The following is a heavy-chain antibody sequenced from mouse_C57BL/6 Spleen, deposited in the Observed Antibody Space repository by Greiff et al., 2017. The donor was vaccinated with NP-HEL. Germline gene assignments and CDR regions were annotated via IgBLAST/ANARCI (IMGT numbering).Heavy chain of an antibody. D-gene: IGHD1-1*01. Sequence: EVHLVESGGGLVKPGGSLKLSCAASGFTFSSYAMSWVRQTPEKRLEWVATISDGGSYTYYPDNVKGRFTISRDNAKNNLYLQMSHLKSEDTAMYYCARDLNYYGSSRYYFDYWGQGTTLTVSS. CDR2: ISDGGSYT. V-gene: IGHV5-4*01. CDR1: GFTFSSYA. CDR3: ARDLNYYGSSRYYFDY. J-gene: IGHJ2*01.